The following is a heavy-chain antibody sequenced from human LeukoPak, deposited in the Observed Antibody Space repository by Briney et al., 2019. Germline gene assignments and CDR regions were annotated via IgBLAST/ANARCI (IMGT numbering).Heavy chain of an antibody. CDR1: GGTFSSYA. CDR3: ARGRFGEFTLNYYYGMDV. J-gene: IGHJ6*04. V-gene: IGHV1-69*13. CDR2: IIPIFGTA. Sequence: VASVKVSCKASGGTFSSYAISWVRQAPGQGLEWMGGIIPIFGTANYAQKFQGRVTITADESTSTAYMELSSLRSEDTAVYYCARGRFGEFTLNYYYGMDVWGKGTTVTASS. D-gene: IGHD3-10*01.